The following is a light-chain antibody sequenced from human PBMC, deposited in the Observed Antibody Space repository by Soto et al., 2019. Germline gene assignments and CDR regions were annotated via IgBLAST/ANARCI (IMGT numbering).Light chain of an antibody. CDR3: QSYDSSLSGSV. CDR2: GNS. Sequence: QSVLTQPPSVSGAPGQRVTISCTGSSSNIGAGYDVHWYQQLPGTAPKLLIYGNSNRPSGDPDRFSGSKSGTSASLAITGLQAEDEADYYCQSYDSSLSGSVFGGGTKLTVL. J-gene: IGLJ2*01. V-gene: IGLV1-40*01. CDR1: SSNIGAGYD.